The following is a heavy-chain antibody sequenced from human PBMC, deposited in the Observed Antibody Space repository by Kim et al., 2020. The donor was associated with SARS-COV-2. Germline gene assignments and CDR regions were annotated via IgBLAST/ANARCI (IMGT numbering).Heavy chain of an antibody. D-gene: IGHD6-19*01. CDR2: T. V-gene: IGHV3-23*03. CDR3: ATTTSGWIFDY. Sequence: TFCAESVKGRFTISRDDSKSTLYLQINSLRAEDTAVYYCATTTSGWIFDYWGQGTMVTVSS. J-gene: IGHJ4*02.